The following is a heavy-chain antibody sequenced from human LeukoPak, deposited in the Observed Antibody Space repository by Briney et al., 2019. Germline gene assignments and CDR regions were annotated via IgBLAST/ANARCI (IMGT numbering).Heavy chain of an antibody. CDR2: FDPEDGET. J-gene: IGHJ4*02. CDR3: AAYYYDSAPLFDY. Sequence: ASVKVSCKVSGYTLTDLSMHWVRQAPGKGLEWMGGFDPEDGETIYAQKFQGRVTMTEDTSTDTAYMELSSLRSEDTAVYYCAAYYYDSAPLFDYWGQGTLVTVSS. CDR1: GYTLTDLS. D-gene: IGHD3-22*01. V-gene: IGHV1-24*01.